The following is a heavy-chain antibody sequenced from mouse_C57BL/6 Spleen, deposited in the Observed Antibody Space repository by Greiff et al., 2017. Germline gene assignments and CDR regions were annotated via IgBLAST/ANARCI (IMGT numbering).Heavy chain of an antibody. Sequence: ESGPGLVKPSQSLSLTCSVTGYSITSGYYWNWIRQFPGNKLEWMGYISYDGSNNYNPSLKNRISITRDTSKNQFFLKLNSVTTEDTATYYCARDADYYGLFDYWGQGTTLTVSS. V-gene: IGHV3-6*01. CDR1: GYSITSGYY. D-gene: IGHD1-1*01. CDR2: ISYDGSN. J-gene: IGHJ2*01. CDR3: ARDADYYGLFDY.